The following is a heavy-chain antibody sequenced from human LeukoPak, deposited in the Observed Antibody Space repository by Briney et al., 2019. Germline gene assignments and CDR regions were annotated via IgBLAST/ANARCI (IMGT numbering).Heavy chain of an antibody. CDR3: VKDQSGSGSW. V-gene: IGHV3-30*18. Sequence: GGSLRLSCAASGFTFSSYGMHWVRQAPGKGLEWVAVISYDGSSKYYADSVKGRFTISRDNSKNTLYLQVNSLRPEDTAVYYCVKDQSGSGSWWGQGTLVTVSS. D-gene: IGHD3-10*01. CDR2: ISYDGSSK. J-gene: IGHJ4*02. CDR1: GFTFSSYG.